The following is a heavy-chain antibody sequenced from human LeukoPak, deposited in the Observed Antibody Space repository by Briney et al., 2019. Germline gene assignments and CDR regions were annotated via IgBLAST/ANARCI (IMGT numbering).Heavy chain of an antibody. D-gene: IGHD3-10*01. V-gene: IGHV6-1*01. CDR1: GDSVSSNSAA. CDR2: TYYRSKWYN. Sequence: SQTLSLTCAISGDSVSSNSAAWNWIRQSPSRGLEWLGRTYYRSKWYNDYAVSVKSRITINPDTSKNQFSLQLNSVTPEDTAVYYCARERINHYYGSGSPDFDPWGQGTLVTVSS. CDR3: ARERINHYYGSGSPDFDP. J-gene: IGHJ5*02.